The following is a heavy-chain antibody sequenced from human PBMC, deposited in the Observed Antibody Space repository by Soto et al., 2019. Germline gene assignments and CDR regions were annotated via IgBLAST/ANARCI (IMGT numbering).Heavy chain of an antibody. Sequence: GASVKVSCKATGDTFTGSFIHWVRQAPGQGLEWMRWINPNSVATKYAQKFQGRVTMTRDSSISTAYMELTLLRSDDTPIYYCARGGGTILAPLPWGEGTLVTVS. J-gene: IGHJ5*02. D-gene: IGHD3-10*01. CDR2: INPNSVAT. V-gene: IGHV1-2*02. CDR1: GDTFTGSF. CDR3: ARGGGTILAPLP.